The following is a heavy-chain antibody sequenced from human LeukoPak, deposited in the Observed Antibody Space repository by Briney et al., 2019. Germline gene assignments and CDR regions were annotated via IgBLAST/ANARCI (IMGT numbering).Heavy chain of an antibody. D-gene: IGHD3-10*01. J-gene: IGHJ4*02. V-gene: IGHV4-59*12. CDR1: GGSISSYY. Sequence: SETLSLTCTVSGGSISSYYWSWIRQPPGKGLEWIGYIYYSGSTNYNPSLKSRVTISVDTSKNQFSLKLISVTAADTAVYYCARYGGSGTYFFDYWGQGTLVTVSS. CDR2: IYYSGST. CDR3: ARYGGSGTYFFDY.